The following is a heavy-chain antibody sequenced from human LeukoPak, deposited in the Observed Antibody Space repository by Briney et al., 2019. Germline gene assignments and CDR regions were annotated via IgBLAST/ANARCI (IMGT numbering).Heavy chain of an antibody. V-gene: IGHV4-59*01. CDR3: ARSSDIVVVPAAMAFDP. CDR1: GGSISSYY. CDR2: IYYSGST. D-gene: IGHD2-2*01. Sequence: PSETLSLTCTVSGGSISSYYWSWIRQPPGKGLEWIGYIYYSGSTNYNPSLKSRVTISVDTSKNQFSLKLSSVTAADTAVYYCARSSDIVVVPAAMAFDPWGQGTLVTVSS. J-gene: IGHJ5*02.